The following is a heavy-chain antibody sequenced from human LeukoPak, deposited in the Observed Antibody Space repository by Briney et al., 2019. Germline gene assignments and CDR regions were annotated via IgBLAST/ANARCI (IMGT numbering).Heavy chain of an antibody. CDR1: GFTFSSYA. J-gene: IGHJ4*02. CDR2: INHSGST. V-gene: IGHV4-34*01. CDR3: ARGYYPSEIDY. Sequence: YPGGSLRLSCAASGFTFSSYAMNWVRQPPGKGLEWIGEINHSGSTNYNPSLKSRVTISVDTSKDQFSLKLSSVTAADTAVYYCARGYYPSEIDYWGQGTLVTVSS. D-gene: IGHD3-10*01.